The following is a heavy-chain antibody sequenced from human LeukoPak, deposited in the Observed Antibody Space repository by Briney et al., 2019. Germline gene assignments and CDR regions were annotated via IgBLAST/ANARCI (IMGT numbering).Heavy chain of an antibody. CDR3: ANLFRFGELLPFDY. J-gene: IGHJ4*02. Sequence: PGGSLRLSCAASGFTFSSYGLHWVRQAPGKGLEWVAVISYDGSNKYYADSVKGRFTISRDNSKNTLYLQMSSLRAEDTAVYYCANLFRFGELLPFDYWGQGTLVTVSS. CDR1: GFTFSSYG. V-gene: IGHV3-30*18. CDR2: ISYDGSNK. D-gene: IGHD3-10*01.